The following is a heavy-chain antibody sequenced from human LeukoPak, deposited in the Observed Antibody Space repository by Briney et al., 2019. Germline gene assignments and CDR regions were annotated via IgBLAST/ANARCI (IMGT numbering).Heavy chain of an antibody. CDR2: INHSGST. V-gene: IGHV4-34*01. CDR3: ARGLGYYDFWSGYSNWFDP. CDR1: GGSFSGYY. D-gene: IGHD3-3*01. Sequence: PSETLSLTCAVYGGSFSGYYWSWIRQPPGTGLEWIGEINHSGSTNYNPSLKSRVTISVDTSKNQFSLTLSSVTAADTAVYYCARGLGYYDFWSGYSNWFDPWGQGTLVTVSS. J-gene: IGHJ5*02.